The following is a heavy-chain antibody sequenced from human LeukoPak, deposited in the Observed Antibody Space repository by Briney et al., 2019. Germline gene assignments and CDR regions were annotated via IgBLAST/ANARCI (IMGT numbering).Heavy chain of an antibody. CDR2: IAYDGSNK. J-gene: IGHJ4*02. D-gene: IGHD1-26*01. CDR3: AREVGATRAYYDY. V-gene: IGHV3-30*03. CDR1: GFTFSSYA. Sequence: GGSLRLSCAASGFTFSSYAMSWVRQSPGKGLEWVAIIAYDGSNKYNADSVMGRFTISRDNSKKTLYLQMNNLRAEDTAVYYCAREVGATRAYYDYWGQGTLVTVSS.